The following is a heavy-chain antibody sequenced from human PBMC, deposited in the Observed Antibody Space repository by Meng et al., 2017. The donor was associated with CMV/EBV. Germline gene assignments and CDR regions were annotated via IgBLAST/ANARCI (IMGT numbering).Heavy chain of an antibody. CDR1: GSIFDDYA. D-gene: IGHD3-10*01. V-gene: IGHV3-9*01. CDR2: ISWNSGSI. Sequence: SLMISCAASGSIFDDYAMHWVRQAPGKGLEWVSGISWNSGSIGYADSVKGRFTISRDNAKNSLYLQMNSLRGEDTALYYCAKAYGSYYIGDAFDIWGQGTMVTVSS. J-gene: IGHJ3*02. CDR3: AKAYGSYYIGDAFDI.